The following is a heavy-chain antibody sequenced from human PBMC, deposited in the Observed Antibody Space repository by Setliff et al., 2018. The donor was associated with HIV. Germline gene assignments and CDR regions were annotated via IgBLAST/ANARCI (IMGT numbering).Heavy chain of an antibody. CDR1: GGSISSGSYY. Sequence: SETLSLTCTVSGGSISSGSYYWSWIRQPAGKGLEWIGHIYTSGSTNYSPSLKSRVTISVDTSKNQFSLKLRSVTASDTAVYYCAREGVPAAVMWFDPWGQGTLVTVSS. V-gene: IGHV4-61*09. CDR2: IYTSGST. CDR3: AREGVPAAVMWFDP. J-gene: IGHJ5*02. D-gene: IGHD2-2*01.